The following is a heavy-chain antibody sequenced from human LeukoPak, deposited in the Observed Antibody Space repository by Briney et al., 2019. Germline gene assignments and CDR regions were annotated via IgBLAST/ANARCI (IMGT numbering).Heavy chain of an antibody. V-gene: IGHV4-30-4*01. Sequence: PSETLSLTCTVSGGSISSGDYYWSWIRQPPGKGLEWIGYIYYSGSTYYNPSLKSRVTISVDTSKNQFSLKLSSVTAADTAVYCCAREVGYSFRSETDYWGQGTLVTVSS. D-gene: IGHD5-18*01. CDR1: GGSISSGDYY. J-gene: IGHJ4*02. CDR3: AREVGYSFRSETDY. CDR2: IYYSGST.